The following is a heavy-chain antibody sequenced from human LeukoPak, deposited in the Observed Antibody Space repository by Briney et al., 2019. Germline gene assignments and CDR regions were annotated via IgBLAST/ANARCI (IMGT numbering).Heavy chain of an antibody. J-gene: IGHJ4*02. D-gene: IGHD3-22*01. V-gene: IGHV3-74*01. CDR2: SNSDGSST. CDR3: ASGLYYYDSSGYFDY. Sequence: GGSLRLSCAASGFTFSSYWMHWVRQAPGKGLVWVSRSNSDGSSTSYADSVKGRFTISRDNAKNTLYLQMNSLRAEDTAVYYCASGLYYYDSSGYFDYWGQGTLVTVSS. CDR1: GFTFSSYW.